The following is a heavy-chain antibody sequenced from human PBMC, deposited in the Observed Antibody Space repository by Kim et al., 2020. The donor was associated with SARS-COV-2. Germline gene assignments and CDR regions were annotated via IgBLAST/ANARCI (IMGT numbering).Heavy chain of an antibody. V-gene: IGHV5-10-1*01. J-gene: IGHJ4*01. CDR2: IYPTDSYA. CDR3: ARQGVGSSSNFDY. D-gene: IGHD6-13*01. CDR1: GYTFVNYW. Sequence: GESLKISCKVSGYTFVNYWIIWVRQMPGNGLEWMGRIYPTDSYAKYNPSLKGHVTFSVGNSINTAYLHWSSLKASDTAMYYCARQGVGSSSNFDYWCHGT.